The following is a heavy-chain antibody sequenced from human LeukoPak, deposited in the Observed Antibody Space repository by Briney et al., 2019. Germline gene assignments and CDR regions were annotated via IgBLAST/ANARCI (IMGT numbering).Heavy chain of an antibody. CDR2: MNSNSGNI. CDR3: ASPQDRPLNAFDI. Sequence: AAGKCSCKASGHTSPSDDINWARQATGLGLEWRGWMNSNSGNIGYAQKLQGKVTLTRYTSISTAYMELSSLRSEDTAVYYCASPQDRPLNAFDIWGQGTMVTVCS. V-gene: IGHV1-8*01. CDR1: GHTSPSDD. J-gene: IGHJ3*02. D-gene: IGHD6-6*01.